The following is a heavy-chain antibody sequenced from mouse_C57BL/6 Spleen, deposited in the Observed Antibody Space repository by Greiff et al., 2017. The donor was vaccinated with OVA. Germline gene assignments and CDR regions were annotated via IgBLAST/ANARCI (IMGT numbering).Heavy chain of an antibody. J-gene: IGHJ4*01. CDR3: AREGYSNYEGGY. CDR1: GYTFTSYW. D-gene: IGHD2-5*01. CDR2: IHPNSGST. Sequence: QVQLQQPGAELVKPGASVKLSCKASGYTFTSYWMHWVKQRPGQGLEWIGMIHPNSGSTNYNEKFKSKATLTVDKSSSAAYMQLSSLTSEDSAVYYCAREGYSNYEGGYWGQGTSVTVSS. V-gene: IGHV1-64*01.